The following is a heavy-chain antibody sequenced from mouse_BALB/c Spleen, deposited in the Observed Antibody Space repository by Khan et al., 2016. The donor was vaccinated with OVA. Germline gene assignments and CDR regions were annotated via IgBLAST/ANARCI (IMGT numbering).Heavy chain of an antibody. CDR3: TRSYDSYYFDY. J-gene: IGHJ2*01. V-gene: IGHV1-5*01. CDR2: IYPGNSET. CDR1: GYSFTSYW. D-gene: IGHD2-4*01. Sequence: VQLQQSGTVLARPGASVKMSCEASGYSFTSYWMHWVQQRPGQGLEWIGAIYPGNSETRYNQKFRGKAKLTTVTSASTAYMELSSLTNEDSAVYYCTRSYDSYYFDYWGQGTTLTVSS.